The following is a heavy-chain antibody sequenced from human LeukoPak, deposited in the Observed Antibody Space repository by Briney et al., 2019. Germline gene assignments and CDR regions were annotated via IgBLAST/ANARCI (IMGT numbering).Heavy chain of an antibody. J-gene: IGHJ4*02. CDR2: ISWNSGSI. CDR3: AKGSGLYYFDY. Sequence: GRSLRLSCAASGFTFDDYAMHWVRQAPGMGLEWVSGISWNSGSIGYADSVKGRFTISRDNAKNSLYLQMNSLRAEDTALYYCAKGSGLYYFDYWGQGTLVTVSS. CDR1: GFTFDDYA. D-gene: IGHD6-19*01. V-gene: IGHV3-9*01.